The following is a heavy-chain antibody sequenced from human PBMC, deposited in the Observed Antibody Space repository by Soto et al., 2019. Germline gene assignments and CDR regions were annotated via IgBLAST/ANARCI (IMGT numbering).Heavy chain of an antibody. CDR1: VFTFTSSA. Sequence: SVKVSCKASVFTFTSSAVHGVRPARGRRLEWIGWIVVGSGNTNYAQKFQERVTITRDMSTSTAYMELSSLRSEDTAVYYCAADPRYRGVIGCLDVWGQGTTVTVSS. D-gene: IGHD3-10*01. J-gene: IGHJ6*02. V-gene: IGHV1-58*01. CDR2: IVVGSGNT. CDR3: AADPRYRGVIGCLDV.